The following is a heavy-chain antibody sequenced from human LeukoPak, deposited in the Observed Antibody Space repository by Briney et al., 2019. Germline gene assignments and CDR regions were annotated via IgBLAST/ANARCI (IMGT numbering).Heavy chain of an antibody. CDR3: ARSPLRPYSSSPDYYYYYGMDV. J-gene: IGHJ6*02. CDR1: GGAFSSYA. D-gene: IGHD6-13*01. V-gene: IGHV1-69*01. CDR2: IIPIFGTA. Sequence: SVKVSCKASGGAFSSYAISWVRQAPGQGLEWMGGIIPIFGTANYAQKFQGRVTITADESTSTAYMELSSLRSEDTAVYYCARSPLRPYSSSPDYYYYYGMDVWGQGTTVTVSS.